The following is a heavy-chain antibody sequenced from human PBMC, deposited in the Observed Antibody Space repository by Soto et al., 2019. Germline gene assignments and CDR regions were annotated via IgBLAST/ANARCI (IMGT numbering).Heavy chain of an antibody. CDR1: GFTFSDYY. CDR2: ISSSSSYT. J-gene: IGHJ4*02. CDR3: ARGYSSSWYYWAVAGTPL. V-gene: IGHV3-11*06. Sequence: QVQLVESGGGLVKPGGSLRLSCAASGFTFSDYYMSWIRQAPGKGLEWVSYISSSSSYTNYADSVKGRFTISRDNAKNSLYLQMNSLRAEDTAVYYCARGYSSSWYYWAVAGTPLWGQGTLVTVSS. D-gene: IGHD6-13*01.